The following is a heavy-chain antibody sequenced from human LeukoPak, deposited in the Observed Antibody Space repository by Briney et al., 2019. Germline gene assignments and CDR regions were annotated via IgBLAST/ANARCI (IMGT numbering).Heavy chain of an antibody. CDR3: ARHSYGSGSYYKPYNYYGMDV. Sequence: GESLKISCKGSGYSFTSYWIGWVRPMPGKGMEWMGIIYPGDSDTRYSPSFQGQVTISADKSISTAYLQWSSLKASDTAMYYCARHSYGSGSYYKPYNYYGMDVWGQGTTVTVSS. CDR1: GYSFTSYW. V-gene: IGHV5-51*01. D-gene: IGHD3-10*01. CDR2: IYPGDSDT. J-gene: IGHJ6*02.